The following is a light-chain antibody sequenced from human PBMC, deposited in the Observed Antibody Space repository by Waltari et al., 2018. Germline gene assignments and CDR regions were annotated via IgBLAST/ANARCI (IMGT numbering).Light chain of an antibody. Sequence: IHLTQSPSSLPPSVGDRVTITCRASQTITTSLAWYPQKPGSAPKFLIHKVSSLQSGVPSRFSGSGFGTEFTLTINSLQPDDFATYYCQQYESYSFTFGQGTKLEMK. J-gene: IGKJ2*01. CDR3: QQYESYSFT. CDR2: KVS. V-gene: IGKV1-5*03. CDR1: QTITTS.